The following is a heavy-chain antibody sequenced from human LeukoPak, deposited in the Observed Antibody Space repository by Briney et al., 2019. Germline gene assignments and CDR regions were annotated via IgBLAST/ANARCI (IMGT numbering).Heavy chain of an antibody. Sequence: SETLSLTCTVSGGSTTGYYWTWIRQPPGKGLEWIGYVYYSGRTSYNASLKSRVTTSVDTSKNQFFLKLSSVTAADTAVYYCARHMSVTYDVFDIWGQGTMVTVSS. J-gene: IGHJ3*02. CDR3: ARHMSVTYDVFDI. CDR1: GGSTTGYY. D-gene: IGHD2-21*02. V-gene: IGHV4-59*08. CDR2: VYYSGRT.